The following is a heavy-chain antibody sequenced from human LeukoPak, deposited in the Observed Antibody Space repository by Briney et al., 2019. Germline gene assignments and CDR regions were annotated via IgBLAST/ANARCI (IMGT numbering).Heavy chain of an antibody. D-gene: IGHD3-10*01. CDR2: FDPEDGET. Sequence: ASVKVSCKVSGYTLTELSMHWVRQAPGKGLEWMGGFDPEDGETIYAQKFQGRVTMTEDTSTDTAYTELSSLRSEDTAGYYCATDRIWFGEFVFDYWGQGTLVTVSS. CDR1: GYTLTELS. J-gene: IGHJ4*02. CDR3: ATDRIWFGEFVFDY. V-gene: IGHV1-24*01.